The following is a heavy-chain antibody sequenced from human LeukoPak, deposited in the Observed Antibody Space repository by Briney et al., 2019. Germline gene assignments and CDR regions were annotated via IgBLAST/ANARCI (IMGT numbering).Heavy chain of an antibody. CDR2: INPNSGGT. D-gene: IGHD5-18*01. CDR3: ARGLRGYSYVTEVYYFDY. V-gene: IGHV1-2*02. J-gene: IGHJ4*02. CDR1: GYTFTGYY. Sequence: ASVKISFKASGYTFTGYYMHWVRQAPGQGLEWMGWINPNSGGTNNAQKFQGRVTMTRDTSISTAYMELSRLRSDDTAVYYCARGLRGYSYVTEVYYFDYWGQGTLVTVSS.